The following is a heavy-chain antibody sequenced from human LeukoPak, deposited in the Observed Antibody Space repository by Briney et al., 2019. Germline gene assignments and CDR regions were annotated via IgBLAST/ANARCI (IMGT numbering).Heavy chain of an antibody. CDR1: GFTFSSYC. CDR2: IRYDGSNK. V-gene: IGHV3-30*02. CDR3: AKVAVAGPDY. Sequence: GGSLRLSCAASGFTFSSYCMHWFRQAPGKGLEWVAFIRYDGSNKYYADSVKGRFTISRDNSKNTLYLQMNSLRAEDTAVYYYAKVAVAGPDYWGQGTLVTVSS. J-gene: IGHJ4*02. D-gene: IGHD6-19*01.